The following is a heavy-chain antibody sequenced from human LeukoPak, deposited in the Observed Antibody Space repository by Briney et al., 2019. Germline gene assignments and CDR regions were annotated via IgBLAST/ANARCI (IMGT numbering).Heavy chain of an antibody. V-gene: IGHV3-11*04. D-gene: IGHD3-22*01. CDR2: ISSSGSAT. Sequence: GGSLRLSCAASGFTFSDYYMNWIRQAPGKGLEWVSYISSSGSATYYADSVKGRFTISRDNAKNSLYLEMNSLRVDDTAVYYCAREGTMISSFDYWGQGTLVTVSS. J-gene: IGHJ4*02. CDR3: AREGTMISSFDY. CDR1: GFTFSDYY.